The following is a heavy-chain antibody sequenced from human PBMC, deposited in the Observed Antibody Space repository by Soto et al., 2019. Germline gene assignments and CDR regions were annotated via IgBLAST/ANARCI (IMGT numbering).Heavy chain of an antibody. CDR1: GFSFSTFS. CDR3: ARHDRCDYYYYGLGV. V-gene: IGHV3-21*01. D-gene: IGHD3-3*01. J-gene: IGHJ6*02. Sequence: QLVESGGAQVKPGGSLRLSCEASGFSFSTFSMNWVRQAPGKGLEYVSVISSSSGYIYYADSVKGRFTVSRDNARNTLFLQMSGLREEDTAVYYCARHDRCDYYYYGLGVWGQGTTVTVS. CDR2: ISSSSGYI.